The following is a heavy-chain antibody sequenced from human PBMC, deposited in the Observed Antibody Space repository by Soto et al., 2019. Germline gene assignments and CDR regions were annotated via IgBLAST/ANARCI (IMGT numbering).Heavy chain of an antibody. J-gene: IGHJ4*02. CDR3: ARHLLPDYYFDY. V-gene: IGHV5-10-1*01. Sequence: GESLKISCKGSGYSFTTYWITWVRQMPGKGLEWMGRIDPSDSYTSYSPSFQGHVTISADKSISTAYLRWSSLRASDTAMYYCARHLLPDYYFDYWGQGTLVTVSS. D-gene: IGHD1-26*01. CDR2: IDPSDSYT. CDR1: GYSFTTYW.